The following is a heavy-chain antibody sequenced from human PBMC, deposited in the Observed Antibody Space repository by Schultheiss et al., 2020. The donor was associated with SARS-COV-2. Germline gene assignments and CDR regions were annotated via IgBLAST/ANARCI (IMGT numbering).Heavy chain of an antibody. V-gene: IGHV1-18*01. CDR1: GYTFTSYG. D-gene: IGHD1-26*01. CDR3: AAGELTFDY. J-gene: IGHJ4*02. CDR2: ISAYNGNT. Sequence: ASVKVSCKASGYTFTSYGISWVRQAPGQGLEWMGWISAYNGNTNQAQKFQGRVTMTTDTSTDTAYMEVRSLRSDDTAVYYCAAGELTFDYWGQGTLVTVSS.